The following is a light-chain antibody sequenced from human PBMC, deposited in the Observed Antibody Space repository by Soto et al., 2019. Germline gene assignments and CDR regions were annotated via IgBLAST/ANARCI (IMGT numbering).Light chain of an antibody. CDR1: QSISNF. V-gene: IGKV3-11*01. J-gene: IGKJ1*01. Sequence: EIVLTHSPATLSLSPWERATLSCRASQSISNFLAWYQQKPGQAPRLLIYDASNRATGIPARFSGSGSGTDFTLTISSLEPEDFAVYYCQQRSNWPPWTFGQGTKVDIK. CDR3: QQRSNWPPWT. CDR2: DAS.